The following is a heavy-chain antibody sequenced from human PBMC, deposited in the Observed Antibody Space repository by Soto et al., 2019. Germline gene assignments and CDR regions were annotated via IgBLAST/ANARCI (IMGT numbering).Heavy chain of an antibody. CDR3: ARDQWEQLYAAFDI. J-gene: IGHJ3*02. V-gene: IGHV3-48*03. Sequence: PGGSLRLSCAASGFTFSSYEMNWARQAPGKGLEWVSYISSSGSTIYYADSVKGRFTISRDNAKNSLYLQMNSLRAEDTAVYYCARDQWEQLYAAFDIWGQGTMVTVSS. CDR2: ISSSGSTI. D-gene: IGHD1-26*01. CDR1: GFTFSSYE.